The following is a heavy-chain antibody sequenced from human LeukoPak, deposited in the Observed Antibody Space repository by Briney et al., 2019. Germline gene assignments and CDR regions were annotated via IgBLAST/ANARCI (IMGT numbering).Heavy chain of an antibody. CDR1: GGSISSTNYY. V-gene: IGHV4-39*01. CDR2: IYYSGST. D-gene: IGHD3-16*01. CDR3: ARGVRDYVFDASNI. J-gene: IGHJ3*02. Sequence: SETLSLTCPVSGGSISSTNYYWGWIRQPPGKGLEWIGSIYYSGSTYYNPSLKSRVTISIDTSKNQFSLKLTSVTAADTSVYYCARGVRDYVFDASNIWGPGTMVTVSS.